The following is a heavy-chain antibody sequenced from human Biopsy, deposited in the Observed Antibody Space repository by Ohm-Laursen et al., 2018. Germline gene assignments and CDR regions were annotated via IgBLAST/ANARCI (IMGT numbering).Heavy chain of an antibody. CDR3: ARAPGKAVAGRFLDL. CDR1: GGSTNDYF. D-gene: IGHD6-19*01. V-gene: IGHV4-4*07. CDR2: IYSSGGS. J-gene: IGHJ2*01. Sequence: GTLSLTCSVSGGSTNDYFWSWIRQPAGETLEWIGRIYSSGGSSYNPSLKSPISMSMDTSKNQFSLTLTSVTAADTAVYYCARAPGKAVAGRFLDLWGRGTLVTVSS.